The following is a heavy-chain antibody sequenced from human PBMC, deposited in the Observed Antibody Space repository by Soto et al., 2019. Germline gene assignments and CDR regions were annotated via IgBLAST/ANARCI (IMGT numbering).Heavy chain of an antibody. CDR2: IYYSGST. D-gene: IGHD1-26*01. CDR1: GGSISSSSYY. CDR3: ARQVGGPPNRPYYFDY. V-gene: IGHV4-39*01. J-gene: IGHJ4*02. Sequence: SETLSLTCTVSGGSISSSSYYWGWIRQPPGKGLEWIGSIYYSGSTYYNPSIKSRVTISVDTSKNQFSLKLTSVTAADTAVYYCARQVGGPPNRPYYFDYWGQGTLVTVSS.